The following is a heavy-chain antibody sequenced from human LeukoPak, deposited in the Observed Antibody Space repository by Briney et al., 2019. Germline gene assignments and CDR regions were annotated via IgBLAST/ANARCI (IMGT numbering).Heavy chain of an antibody. V-gene: IGHV3-30*04. CDR1: GFTFSSYA. CDR2: ISYDGSNK. CDR3: ARDVYSSGWYLDY. J-gene: IGHJ4*02. Sequence: PGGSLRLSCAASGFTFSSYAMHWVRQAPGKGLEWVAVISYDGSNKYYADSVKGRFTISRDNSKNTLYLQMNSLRAEDTAVYYCARDVYSSGWYLDYWGQGTLVTVSS. D-gene: IGHD6-19*01.